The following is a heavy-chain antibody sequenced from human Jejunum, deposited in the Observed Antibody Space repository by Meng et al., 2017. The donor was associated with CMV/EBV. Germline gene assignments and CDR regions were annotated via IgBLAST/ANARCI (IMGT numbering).Heavy chain of an antibody. D-gene: IGHD1-14*01. V-gene: IGHV1-18*01. Sequence: QGRLCQSGGWVKKPGASSKFSVKAAGYILNNYGVSWVRQAPGQGPELMGWISAYNGNTNYAQNFQGRFTMTTDTSTSTAYMELRSLRSDDTAVYYCARDLPGGTKGTWLDLWGQGTLVTVSS. CDR3: ARDLPGGTKGTWLDL. CDR2: ISAYNGNT. CDR1: GYILNNYG. J-gene: IGHJ5*02.